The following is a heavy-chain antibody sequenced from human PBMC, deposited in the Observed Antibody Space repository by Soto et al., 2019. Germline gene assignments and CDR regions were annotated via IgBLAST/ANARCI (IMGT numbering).Heavy chain of an antibody. J-gene: IGHJ4*02. CDR3: ARDYDSSGYPRYYFDY. CDR2: ISAYNGDT. V-gene: IGHV1-18*01. Sequence: GASVKVSCKASGYTLSTYGISWVRQAPGQGLEWMGWISAYNGDTNYAQKLRGRVTMTTDTSTNTAYMEVRSLRFDDTAVYYCARDYDSSGYPRYYFDYWGQGTLVTVSS. D-gene: IGHD3-22*01. CDR1: GYTLSTYG.